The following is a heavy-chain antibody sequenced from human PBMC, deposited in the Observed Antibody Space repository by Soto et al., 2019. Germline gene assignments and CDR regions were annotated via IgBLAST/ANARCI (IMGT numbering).Heavy chain of an antibody. Sequence: QITLKESGPTLVKPTQTLTLTCTFSGFSFSTSGVGVGWIRQPPGKALEWLALIYWNDDKRYSPPLRSRLTTTXDXTKHPVVLTTTNMAPVDTATYYCAHRGGGYGSAFEIWGQGTTVTVSS. D-gene: IGHD4-17*01. CDR1: GFSFSTSGVG. J-gene: IGHJ3*02. V-gene: IGHV2-5*01. CDR2: IYWNDDK. CDR3: AHRGGGYGSAFEI.